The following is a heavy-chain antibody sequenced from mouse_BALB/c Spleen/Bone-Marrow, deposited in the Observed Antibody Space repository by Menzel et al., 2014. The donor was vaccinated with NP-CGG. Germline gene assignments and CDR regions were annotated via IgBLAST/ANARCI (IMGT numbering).Heavy chain of an antibody. J-gene: IGHJ2*01. CDR1: GFNIKDTY. V-gene: IGHV14-3*02. CDR2: IDPANGNT. D-gene: IGHD2-2*01. CDR3: ASYVYGYYFDY. Sequence: VQLKESGAELVKPGASVKLSCTASGFNIKDTYMHWVKQRPEQGLEWIGRIDPANGNTKYDPKFQGKASITADTSSNTAYLQLSSLTSEDTAVYYCASYVYGYYFDYWGQGTTLTVSS.